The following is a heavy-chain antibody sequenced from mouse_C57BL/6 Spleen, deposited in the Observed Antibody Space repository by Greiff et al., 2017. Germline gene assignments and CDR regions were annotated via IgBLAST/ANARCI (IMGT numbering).Heavy chain of an antibody. D-gene: IGHD2-4*01. CDR1: GYTFTSYW. CDR2: IDPSDSYT. V-gene: IGHV1-69*01. Sequence: QVQLQQPGAELVMPGASVQLSCKASGYTFTSYWMHWVKQRPGQGLEWIGEIDPSDSYTNYNQKFKGKSTLTVDKSSSTAYMQLSSLTSEDSAVYYCARFPSFYDYDGGFDYWGQGTTLTVSS. J-gene: IGHJ2*01. CDR3: ARFPSFYDYDGGFDY.